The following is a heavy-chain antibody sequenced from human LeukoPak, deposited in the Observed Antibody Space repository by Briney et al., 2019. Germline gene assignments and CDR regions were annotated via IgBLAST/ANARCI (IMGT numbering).Heavy chain of an antibody. CDR3: ARDSVDRYRMEYGMDV. CDR1: GYTFTSYG. CDR2: INPNSGGT. J-gene: IGHJ6*02. Sequence: ASVKVSCKASGYTFTSYGISWVRQAPGQGLEWMGWINPNSGGTNYAQKFQGWVTMTRDTSISTAYMELSRLRSDDTAVYYCARDSVDRYRMEYGMDVWGQGTTVTVSS. D-gene: IGHD4-23*01. V-gene: IGHV1-2*04.